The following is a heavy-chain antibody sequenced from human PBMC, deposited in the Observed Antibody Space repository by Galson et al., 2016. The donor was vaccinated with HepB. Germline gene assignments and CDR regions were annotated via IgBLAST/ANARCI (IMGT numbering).Heavy chain of an antibody. CDR3: ARLGTGGSYWYFDL. V-gene: IGHV1-2*02. Sequence: SVKVSCKASGYSFTDSYMHWVRQAPGQGLEWMGWINPNRHGTTYAQKFQGRVTMTRDTSISTAYLQWSSLKASDTAMYYCARLGTGGSYWYFDLWGRGTLVTVSS. D-gene: IGHD7-27*01. J-gene: IGHJ2*01. CDR1: GYSFTDSY. CDR2: INPNRHGT.